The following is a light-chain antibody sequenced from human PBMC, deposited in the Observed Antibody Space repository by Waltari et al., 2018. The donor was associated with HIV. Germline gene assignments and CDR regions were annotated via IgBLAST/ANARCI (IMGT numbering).Light chain of an antibody. CDR1: QFIRTS. Sequence: DIQMTQSPSSMSASVGDKVTITCRATQFIRTSLAWYQQRPNIAPKLLIFDASRLQSGAPSRFSGRGSGTQFTLTINSLQPEDVGTYYCQQAHSFPHTFGQGT. CDR2: DAS. V-gene: IGKV1-12*01. CDR3: QQAHSFPHT. J-gene: IGKJ2*01.